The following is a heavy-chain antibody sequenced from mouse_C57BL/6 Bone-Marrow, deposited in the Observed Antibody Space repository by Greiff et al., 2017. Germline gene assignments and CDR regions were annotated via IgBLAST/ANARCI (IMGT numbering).Heavy chain of an antibody. J-gene: IGHJ2*01. CDR3: AREGEIYDGYFDY. CDR1: GYTFTSYG. CDR2: IYPRSGNT. Sequence: QVQLQQSGAELARPGASVKLSCKASGYTFTSYGISWVKQRTGQGLEWIGEIYPRSGNTYYNEKFKGKATLTADKSSSTANMELRSLTSEDSAVYFCAREGEIYDGYFDYWGQGTTLTVSS. D-gene: IGHD2-3*01. V-gene: IGHV1-81*01.